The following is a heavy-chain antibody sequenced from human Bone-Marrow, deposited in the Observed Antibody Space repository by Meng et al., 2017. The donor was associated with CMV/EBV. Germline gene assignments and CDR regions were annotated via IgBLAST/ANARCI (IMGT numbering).Heavy chain of an antibody. V-gene: IGHV3-23*01. CDR1: GFTFSSYA. J-gene: IGHJ4*02. D-gene: IGHD3-3*01. CDR2: ISGSGGST. Sequence: GGSLRLSCAASGFTFSSYAMSWVRQAPGKGLEWVSAISGSGGSTYYADSVKGRFTISRDNSKNTLYLQMNSLRAEDTAVYYCAKDPGYDFWSGQASYYFDYWGQGTLVTVSS. CDR3: AKDPGYDFWSGQASYYFDY.